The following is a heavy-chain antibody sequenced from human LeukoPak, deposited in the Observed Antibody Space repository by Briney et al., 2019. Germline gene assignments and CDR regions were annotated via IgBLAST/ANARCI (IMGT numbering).Heavy chain of an antibody. CDR2: IKQDGSEK. CDR1: GFTFSSYW. Sequence: GGSLRLSCAASGFTFSSYWMSWVRQAPGKGLEWVANIKQDGSEKYYVDSVKGRFTISRDNAKNSLYLQMNSLRDEDTAVYYCAREGGRSGWYKNWFDPWGQGTLVTVSS. J-gene: IGHJ5*02. V-gene: IGHV3-7*01. D-gene: IGHD6-19*01. CDR3: AREGGRSGWYKNWFDP.